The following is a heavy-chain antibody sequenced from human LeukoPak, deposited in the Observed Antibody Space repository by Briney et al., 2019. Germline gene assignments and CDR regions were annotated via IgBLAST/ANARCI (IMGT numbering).Heavy chain of an antibody. V-gene: IGHV4-34*01. CDR2: INHSGST. CDR3: ARYSGSYYYFDY. J-gene: IGHJ4*02. CDR1: GGSFSGYY. D-gene: IGHD1-26*01. Sequence: SETLSLTCAVYGGSFSGYYWSWIRQPPGKGLEWIGEINHSGSTNYNPSLKSRVTISVDTSKNQFSLKLSSVTAADTAVYYCARYSGSYYYFDYWGQGTLVTVSS.